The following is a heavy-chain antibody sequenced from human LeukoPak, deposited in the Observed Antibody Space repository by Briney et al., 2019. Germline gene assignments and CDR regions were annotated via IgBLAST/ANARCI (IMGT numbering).Heavy chain of an antibody. CDR1: GFTFSGSV. D-gene: IGHD3-10*01. V-gene: IGHV3-73*01. J-gene: IGHJ5*02. CDR3: ARGVQYYGSGSYSNWFDP. Sequence: GGSLRLSCAASGFTFSGSVIHWVRQASGNGLEWVGRIRGKTHSYATAYAASVKGRFTISRDDSKNTAYLQMNSLKTEDTAVYYCARGVQYYGSGSYSNWFDPWGQGTLVTVSS. CDR2: IRGKTHSYAT.